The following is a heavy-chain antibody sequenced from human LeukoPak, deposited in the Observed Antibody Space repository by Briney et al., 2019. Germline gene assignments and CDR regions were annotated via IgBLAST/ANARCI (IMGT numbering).Heavy chain of an antibody. J-gene: IGHJ4*02. CDR1: GFTVRNNY. CDR3: ARDPPAVAVNTYG. V-gene: IGHV3-66*01. Sequence: QPGGSLRLSCTASGFTVRNNYMRWVRQAPGKGLEWVSLIYSGGATFYADAVKGRFTISRDGSKNTLYLQMNSLRAEDTAVYYCARDPPAVAVNTYGWGQGTLVTVSS. CDR2: IYSGGAT. D-gene: IGHD6-19*01.